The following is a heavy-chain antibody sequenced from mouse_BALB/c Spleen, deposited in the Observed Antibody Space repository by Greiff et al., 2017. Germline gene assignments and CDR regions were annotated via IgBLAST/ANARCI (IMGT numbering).Heavy chain of an antibody. CDR1: GFTFSSFG. D-gene: IGHD1-1*01. Sequence: EVQLVESGGGLVQPGGSLKLSCAASGFTFSSFGMHWVRQAPEKGLEWVAYISSGSSTIYYADTVKGRFTISRDNPKNTLFLQMTSLRSEDTAMYYCASESTVVADFDYWGQGTTLTVSS. CDR2: ISSGSSTI. V-gene: IGHV5-17*02. J-gene: IGHJ2*01. CDR3: ASESTVVADFDY.